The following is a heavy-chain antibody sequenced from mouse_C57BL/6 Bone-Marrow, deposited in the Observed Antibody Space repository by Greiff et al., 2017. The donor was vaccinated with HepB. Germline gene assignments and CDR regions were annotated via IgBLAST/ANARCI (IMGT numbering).Heavy chain of an antibody. CDR1: GYTFTDYE. D-gene: IGHD2-4*01. V-gene: IGHV1-15*01. CDR3: TRREVWDYDGGNYFDY. CDR2: IDPETGGT. J-gene: IGHJ2*01. Sequence: QVQLQQSGAELVRPGASVTLSCKASGYTFTDYEMHWVKQTPVHGLEWIGAIDPETGGTAYNQKFKGKAILTADKSSSTAYMELRSLTSEDSAVYYCTRREVWDYDGGNYFDYWGQGTTLTVSS.